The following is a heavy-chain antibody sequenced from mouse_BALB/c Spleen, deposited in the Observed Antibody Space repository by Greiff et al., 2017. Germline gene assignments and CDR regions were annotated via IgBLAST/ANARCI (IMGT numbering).Heavy chain of an antibody. Sequence: EVQLHQSGPELGKPGASVKISCKASGYSFTGYNMYWVKQSHRKSLEWIGYIDPYNGGTSYNQKSKGKATLTVDKSSSTAYMHLNSLTSEDSAIYYCARGGSSNAMDYWGQGTSVTVSS. D-gene: IGHD1-1*01. CDR3: ARGGSSNAMDY. V-gene: IGHV1S135*01. CDR2: IDPYNGGT. J-gene: IGHJ4*01. CDR1: GYSFTGYN.